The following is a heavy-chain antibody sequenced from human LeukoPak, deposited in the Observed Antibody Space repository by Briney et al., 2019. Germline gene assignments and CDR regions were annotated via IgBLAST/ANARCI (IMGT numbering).Heavy chain of an antibody. V-gene: IGHV4-38-2*01. CDR2: IYHGGST. CDR1: GYPIRSGFY. CDR3: ARHEAEMATILGNY. Sequence: KPSATLSLTCVVSGYPIRSGFYWGWIRQPPGTGLEWVVSIYHGGSTFYNPSLKSRVTIAVATSKHQFSLSLRSVTAADTAVYYCARHEAEMATILGNYWGQGNLVIVSS. D-gene: IGHD5-24*01. J-gene: IGHJ4*02.